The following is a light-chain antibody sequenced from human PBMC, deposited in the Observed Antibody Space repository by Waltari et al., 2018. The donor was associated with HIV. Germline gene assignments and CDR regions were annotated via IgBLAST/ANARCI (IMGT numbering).Light chain of an antibody. J-gene: IGKJ4*01. CDR1: QSVSDY. V-gene: IGKV3-11*01. Sequence: EVVLTQSPATLSLSPGERATISCRASQSVSDYLAWYQQKPGQAPRLLIYDASNRATGIPARFSGSGSGTDFTLTISSLEPEDFAVYYCQQRSNWRRSGLTFGGGTKVEIK. CDR3: QQRSNWRRSGLT. CDR2: DAS.